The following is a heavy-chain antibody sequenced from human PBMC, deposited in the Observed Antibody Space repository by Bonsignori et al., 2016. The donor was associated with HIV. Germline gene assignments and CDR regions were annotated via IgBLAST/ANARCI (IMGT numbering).Heavy chain of an antibody. J-gene: IGHJ4*02. CDR2: IIPILGIA. V-gene: IGHV1-69*10. D-gene: IGHD3-22*01. CDR3: ARESHYYDSSGYYYGTSYYFDY. CDR1: GGTFSSYA. Sequence: SVKVSCKASGGTFSSYAISWVRQAPGQGLEWMGGIIPILGIANYAQKFQGRVTITADESTSTAYMELSSLRSEDTAVYYCARESHYYDSSGYYYGTSYYFDYWGQGTLVTVSS.